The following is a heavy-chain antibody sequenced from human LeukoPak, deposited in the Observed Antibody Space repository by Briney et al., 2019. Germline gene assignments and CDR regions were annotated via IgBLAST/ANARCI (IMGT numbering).Heavy chain of an antibody. V-gene: IGHV4-39*01. CDR2: IYYSGST. D-gene: IGHD6-25*01. CDR1: GGSISSSSYY. Sequence: SETLSLTCTVSGGSISSSSYYWGWIRQPPGKGLEWIGSIYYSGSTYYNPSLKSRVTISVDTSKNQFSLKLSSVTAADTATYYCVRQGANSGYYLFDYWGQGHLVIVSS. J-gene: IGHJ4*02. CDR3: VRQGANSGYYLFDY.